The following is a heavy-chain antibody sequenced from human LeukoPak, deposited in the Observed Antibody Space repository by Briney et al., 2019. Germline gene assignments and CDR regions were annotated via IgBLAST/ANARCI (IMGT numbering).Heavy chain of an antibody. J-gene: IGHJ4*02. CDR2: ISTSVSTI. CDR1: GFTFSSYE. CDR3: ARAGRNFDY. V-gene: IGHV3-48*03. Sequence: PGGSLRLSCAASGFTFSSYEMNWVRQAPGKGLEWVSYISTSVSTIYYADSVKGRFTISRDNTKNSLYLQMSSLRAEDTAVYYCARAGRNFDYWGQGTLVTVSS. D-gene: IGHD1-26*01.